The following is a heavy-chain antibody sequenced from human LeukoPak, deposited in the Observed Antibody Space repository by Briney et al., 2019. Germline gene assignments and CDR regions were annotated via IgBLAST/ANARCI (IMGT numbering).Heavy chain of an antibody. CDR1: GCTFTDYY. J-gene: IGHJ4*02. CDR3: ATPPVGYFDWLLEN. D-gene: IGHD3-9*01. V-gene: IGHV1-69-2*01. Sequence: ASVKVSCKVSGCTFTDYYMHWVQQAPGKGLEWMGLVDPEDGETIYAEKFQGRVTITADTSTDTAYMELSSLRSEDTAVYYCATPPVGYFDWLLENWGQGTLVTVSS. CDR2: VDPEDGET.